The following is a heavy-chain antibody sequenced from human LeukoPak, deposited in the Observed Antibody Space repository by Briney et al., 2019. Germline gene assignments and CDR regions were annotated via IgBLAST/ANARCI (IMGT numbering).Heavy chain of an antibody. V-gene: IGHV1-46*01. D-gene: IGHD3-3*02. CDR2: INPSGGST. CDR3: ARVPTIFGVPSYYFDY. J-gene: IGHJ4*02. Sequence: ASVKVSCKASGYTFTSYYMHWVRQAPGQGLEWMGIINPSGGSTSYAQKFQGGVTMTRDMSTSTVYMELSSLRSEDTAVYYCARVPTIFGVPSYYFDYWGQGTLVTVSS. CDR1: GYTFTSYY.